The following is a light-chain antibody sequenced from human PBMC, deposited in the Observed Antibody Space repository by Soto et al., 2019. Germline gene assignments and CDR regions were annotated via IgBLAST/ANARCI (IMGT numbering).Light chain of an antibody. CDR2: DAS. V-gene: IGKV3-11*01. CDR1: QFISTN. J-gene: IGKJ3*01. CDR3: QQRSNWPRVFT. Sequence: EIVMTQSPATLSVSPGERVTLSCRASQFISTNLAWYQQKPGQAPRLLIYDASNRATGIPARFSGSGSGTDFTLTISSLEPEDFAVYYCQQRSNWPRVFTFGPGSRVDVK.